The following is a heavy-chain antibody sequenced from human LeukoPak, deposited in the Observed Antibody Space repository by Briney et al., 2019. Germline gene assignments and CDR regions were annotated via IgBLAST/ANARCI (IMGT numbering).Heavy chain of an antibody. V-gene: IGHV1-69*13. CDR3: ATPGPYDYDYDY. CDR2: IIPIFGTA. CDR1: GYTFTSYG. D-gene: IGHD5-12*01. J-gene: IGHJ4*02. Sequence: ASVKVSCKASGYTFTSYGISWVRQAPGQGLEWMGGIIPIFGTANYAQKFQGRVTITADESTSTAYMELSSLRSEDTAVYYCATPGPYDYDYDYWGQGTLVTVSS.